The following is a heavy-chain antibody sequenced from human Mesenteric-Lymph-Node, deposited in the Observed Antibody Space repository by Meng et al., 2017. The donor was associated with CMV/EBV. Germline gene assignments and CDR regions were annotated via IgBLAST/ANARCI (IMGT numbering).Heavy chain of an antibody. Sequence: EVQLWEPGGGFAQPGGSLRVSCAVSGFNFLNYAMTWVRQDPGKGLEWVSTISASGGSRYYADSVQGRFSVSRDNYKNTLYLQMNSLRAEDTAVYYCAKDPEGYWGQGTLVPSPQ. V-gene: IGHV3-23*01. J-gene: IGHJ4*02. CDR2: ISASGGSR. CDR3: AKDPEGY. CDR1: GFNFLNYA.